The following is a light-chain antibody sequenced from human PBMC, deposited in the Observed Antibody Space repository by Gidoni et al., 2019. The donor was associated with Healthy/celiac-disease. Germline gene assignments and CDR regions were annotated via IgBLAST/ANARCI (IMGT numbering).Light chain of an antibody. J-gene: IGKJ3*01. CDR2: GAS. V-gene: IGKV3-15*01. Sequence: EIVMTQSPATLSVSPGERATLSCRASQSVSSNLAWYQQKPGQAPRLRIDGASTRATGIPARFSGSGSGTEFTLTISSLQSEDFAVYYCQQYNNWPPFTFGPGTKVDIK. CDR3: QQYNNWPPFT. CDR1: QSVSSN.